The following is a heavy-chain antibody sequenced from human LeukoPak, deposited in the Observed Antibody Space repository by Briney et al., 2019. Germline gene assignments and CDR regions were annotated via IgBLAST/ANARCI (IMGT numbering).Heavy chain of an antibody. J-gene: IGHJ6*02. Sequence: SETLSLTCTVSGGSISSYYWSWIRQPPGKGLEWIGHIYYSGSTNYNPSLKSRVTISVDTSKNQFSLKLSSVTAADTAVYYCARARGYSYGPYYYGMDVWGQGTTVTVSS. D-gene: IGHD5-18*01. V-gene: IGHV4-59*01. CDR2: IYYSGST. CDR3: ARARGYSYGPYYYGMDV. CDR1: GGSISSYY.